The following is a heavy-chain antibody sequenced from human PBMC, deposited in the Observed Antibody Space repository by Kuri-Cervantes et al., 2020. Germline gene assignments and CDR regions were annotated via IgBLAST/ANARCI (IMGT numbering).Heavy chain of an antibody. J-gene: IGHJ6*02. CDR1: GFTVSSNY. CDR3: AKALYDSSGFYYYYYGMDV. Sequence: GGSLRLSCAASGFTVSSNYMSWVRQAPGKGLEWVSVIYSGGSTYYADSVKGRFTISRDNSKNTLYLQMTSLRAEDTAVYYCAKALYDSSGFYYYYYGMDVWGQGTTVTVSS. V-gene: IGHV3-53*05. CDR2: IYSGGST. D-gene: IGHD3-22*01.